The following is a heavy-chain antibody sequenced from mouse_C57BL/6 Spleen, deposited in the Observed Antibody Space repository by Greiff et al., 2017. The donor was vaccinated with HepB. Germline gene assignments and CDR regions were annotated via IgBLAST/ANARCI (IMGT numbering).Heavy chain of an antibody. J-gene: IGHJ1*03. D-gene: IGHD2-4*01. Sequence: EVKLMESEGGLVQPGSSMKLSCTASGFTFSDYYMAWVRQVPEKGLEWVANINYDGSSTYYLDSLKSRFIISRDNAKNILYLQMSSLKSEDTATYYCARLIYYDYDGGYFDVWGTGTTVTVSS. CDR1: GFTFSDYY. CDR2: INYDGSST. V-gene: IGHV5-16*01. CDR3: ARLIYYDYDGGYFDV.